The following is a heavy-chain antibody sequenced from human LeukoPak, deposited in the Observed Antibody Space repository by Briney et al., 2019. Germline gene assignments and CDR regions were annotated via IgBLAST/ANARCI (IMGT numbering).Heavy chain of an antibody. J-gene: IGHJ4*02. CDR1: GFTFSNYA. Sequence: GGSPRLSCAASGFTFSNYAMSWVRQAPGKGLEWVSAITSDGDYTYYADSVKGRFTISRDNSKNTLYLQMSSLRAEDTAVYYCASRSGYSYGHFAYWGQGTLVTVSS. CDR3: ASRSGYSYGHFAY. D-gene: IGHD5-18*01. V-gene: IGHV3-23*01. CDR2: ITSDGDYT.